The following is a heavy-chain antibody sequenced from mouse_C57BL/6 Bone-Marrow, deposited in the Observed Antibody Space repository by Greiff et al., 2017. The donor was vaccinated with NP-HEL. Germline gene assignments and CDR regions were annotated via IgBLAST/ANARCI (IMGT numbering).Heavy chain of an antibody. CDR1: GYTFTSYW. V-gene: IGHV1-72*01. Sequence: VQLQQPGAELVKPGASVKLSCKASGYTFTSYWMHWVKQRPGRGLAWIGRIDPNGGGTKYNEKFKSKATLTVDKPSSTAYMQLSSLTSEDSAVYYWSKDYDYDRGAFDYWGQGTTLTVSS. J-gene: IGHJ2*01. CDR2: IDPNGGGT. D-gene: IGHD2-4*01. CDR3: SKDYDYDRGAFDY.